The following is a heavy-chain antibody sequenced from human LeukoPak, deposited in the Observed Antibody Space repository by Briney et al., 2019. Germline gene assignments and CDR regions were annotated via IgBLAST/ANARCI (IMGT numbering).Heavy chain of an antibody. Sequence: ASVKVSCKASGYTSTSYGISWVRQAPGQGLEWMGWISAYNGNTNYAQKFQGRVTMTRDTSTSTVYMELSSLRSEDTAVYYCARATVRAAAGPFDYWGQGTLVTVSS. CDR2: ISAYNGNT. D-gene: IGHD6-13*01. CDR3: ARATVRAAAGPFDY. V-gene: IGHV1-18*01. CDR1: GYTSTSYG. J-gene: IGHJ4*02.